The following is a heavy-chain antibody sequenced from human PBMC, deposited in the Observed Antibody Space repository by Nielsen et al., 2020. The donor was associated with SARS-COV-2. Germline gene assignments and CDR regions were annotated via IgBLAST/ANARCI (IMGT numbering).Heavy chain of an antibody. CDR2: IYYSGST. CDR1: GGSISSSSYY. J-gene: IGHJ6*02. V-gene: IGHV4-39*07. Sequence: SETLSLTCTVSGGSISSSSYYWGWIRQPPGKGLEWIGSIYYSGSTYYNPSLKSRVTISVDTSKNQFSLKLSSETAADTAVYYCARDYYDSSGPRDYYYGMDVWGQGTTVTVSS. D-gene: IGHD3-22*01. CDR3: ARDYYDSSGPRDYYYGMDV.